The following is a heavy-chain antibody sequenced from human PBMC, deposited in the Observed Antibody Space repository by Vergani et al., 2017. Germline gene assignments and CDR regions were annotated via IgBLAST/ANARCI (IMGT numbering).Heavy chain of an antibody. CDR1: GFSFRGHG. CDR3: ANPEGVIPAAGGWFDP. D-gene: IGHD2-2*01. J-gene: IGHJ5*02. V-gene: IGHV3-30*18. Sequence: QVQLVESGGGVVQPGRSLTLSCVASGFSFRGHGMHWVRQAPGKGLEWVAMISYDGDRRDYGDFAKGRFTISRDSSKTVYLQMNSLRVEDTAMYFCANPEGVIPAAGGWFDPWGQGTLVTVSS. CDR2: ISYDGDRR.